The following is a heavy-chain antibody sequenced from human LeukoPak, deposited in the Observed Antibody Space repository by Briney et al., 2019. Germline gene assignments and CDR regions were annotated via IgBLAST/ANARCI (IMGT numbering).Heavy chain of an antibody. CDR1: GFTFTSHD. D-gene: IGHD6-13*01. J-gene: IGHJ6*02. CDR2: MNPNSGNT. V-gene: IGHV1-8*01. CDR3: ARAEYSSSWYFRTYYYYGMDV. Sequence: ASVKVSCKASGFTFTSHDYNWVRQATGQGLEWMGWMNPNSGNTGYAQKFQGRVTITADESTSTAYMELSSLRSEDTAVYYCARAEYSSSWYFRTYYYYGMDVWGQGTTVTVSS.